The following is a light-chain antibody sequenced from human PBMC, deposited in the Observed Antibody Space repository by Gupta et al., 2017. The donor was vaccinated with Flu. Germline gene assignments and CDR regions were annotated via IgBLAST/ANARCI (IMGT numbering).Light chain of an antibody. CDR1: QSIRSN. Sequence: DSQMTQSPSSLSASVGDRVTITCRASQSIRSNLNWFQQKPGKAPKLLIYAASILQRGVPSMLSATADGPAVTITIISRQPKVIASYYSQAWHRNPRIRTFGQGTKLEIK. J-gene: IGKJ1*01. CDR2: AAS. V-gene: IGKV1-39*01. CDR3: QAWHRNPRIRT.